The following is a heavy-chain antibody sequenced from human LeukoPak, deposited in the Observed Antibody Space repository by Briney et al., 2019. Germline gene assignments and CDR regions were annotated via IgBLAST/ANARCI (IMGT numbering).Heavy chain of an antibody. D-gene: IGHD3-22*01. Sequence: SETLSLTCSVSGGSISSHYWSWIRQPPGKGLEWIGYIYYSGSTDYNPSLKNRVTISVDTSRKQFSLNLNSVTAADTAVYFCARHYYDSSGYPNYFHYWGQGTLV. CDR1: GGSISSHY. CDR2: IYYSGST. V-gene: IGHV4-59*08. CDR3: ARHYYDSSGYPNYFHY. J-gene: IGHJ4*02.